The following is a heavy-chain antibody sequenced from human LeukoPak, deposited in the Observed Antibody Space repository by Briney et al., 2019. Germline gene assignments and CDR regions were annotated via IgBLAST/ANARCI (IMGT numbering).Heavy chain of an antibody. Sequence: SETLSLTCTVSGGSISSYYWSWLRQPPGKGLEWIGYIYYSGSTNYNPSLKSRVTISVDTSKNQFSLKLSSVTAADTAVYYCARRYYDSSGYGNWFDPWGQGTLVTVSS. J-gene: IGHJ5*02. CDR2: IYYSGST. CDR1: GGSISSYY. CDR3: ARRYYDSSGYGNWFDP. D-gene: IGHD3-22*01. V-gene: IGHV4-59*12.